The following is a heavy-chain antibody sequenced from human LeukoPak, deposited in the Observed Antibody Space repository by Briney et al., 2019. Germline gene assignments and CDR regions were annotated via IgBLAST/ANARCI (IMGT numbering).Heavy chain of an antibody. CDR3: ASPGSPGYYDSSGYYY. Sequence: PSETLSLTCTVSGASVSRNWWSWVRQAPGKGLEWVANIKQGGSEKYYVDSVKGRFTISRDNAKNSLYLQMNSLRAEDTAVYYCASPGSPGYYDSSGYYYWGQGTLVTVSS. CDR2: IKQGGSEK. V-gene: IGHV3-7*01. CDR1: GASVSRNW. J-gene: IGHJ4*02. D-gene: IGHD3-22*01.